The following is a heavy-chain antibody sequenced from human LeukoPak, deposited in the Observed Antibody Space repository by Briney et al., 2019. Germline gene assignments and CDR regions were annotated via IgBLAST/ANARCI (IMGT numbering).Heavy chain of an antibody. CDR3: ARGRRGVVVPAAIRKGNWFDP. CDR1: GGSFSGYY. D-gene: IGHD2-2*02. Sequence: SETLSLTCAVYGGSFSGYYWSWIRQPPGKGLEWIGEINHSGSTNYNPSLKSRVNISVDTSKNQFSLKLSSVPAADTAVYYCARGRRGVVVPAAIRKGNWFDPWGQGTLVTVSS. V-gene: IGHV4-34*01. CDR2: INHSGST. J-gene: IGHJ5*02.